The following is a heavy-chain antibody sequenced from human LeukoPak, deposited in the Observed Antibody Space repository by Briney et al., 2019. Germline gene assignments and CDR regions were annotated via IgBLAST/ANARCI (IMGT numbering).Heavy chain of an antibody. CDR2: IYYSGST. CDR3: ARVKDGYNKFDY. J-gene: IGHJ4*02. V-gene: IGHV4-59*01. Sequence: SETLSLTCTVSGGSISSYYWSWIRQPPGKGLEWIGYIYYSGSTNYKSSLKSRVTISVDTSKNQFSLKLSSVTAADTAVYYCARVKDGYNKFDYWGQGTLVTVSS. CDR1: GGSISSYY. D-gene: IGHD5-24*01.